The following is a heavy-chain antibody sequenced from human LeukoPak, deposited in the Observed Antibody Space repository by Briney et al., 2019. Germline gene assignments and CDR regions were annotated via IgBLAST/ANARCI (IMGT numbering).Heavy chain of an antibody. J-gene: IGHJ4*02. D-gene: IGHD2-15*01. Sequence: GASVKGSCKASGYTFASYDINWVRQATGQGLEWMGWMNPNRGNTGYAQKFQGRVTMTRNTSISTAYMELSSLRSEDTAVYYCASDTAGYCSGGSCYPYYWGQGTLVTVSS. V-gene: IGHV1-8*01. CDR1: GYTFASYD. CDR2: MNPNRGNT. CDR3: ASDTAGYCSGGSCYPYY.